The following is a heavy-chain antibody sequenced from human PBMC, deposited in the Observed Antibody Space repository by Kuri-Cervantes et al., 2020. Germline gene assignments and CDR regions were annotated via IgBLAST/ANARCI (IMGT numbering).Heavy chain of an antibody. Sequence: SQTLSLTCAIFGDSVSSNSAAWNWIRQSPSRGLEWLGRTYYRSKWYNDYAVSVKSRITINPDTSKNQFSLQLNSVTPEDTAVYYCGRAGGSGWYGNFFDPWGQGTLVTVSS. CDR1: GDSVSSNSAA. J-gene: IGHJ5*02. D-gene: IGHD6-19*01. CDR2: TYYRSKWYN. V-gene: IGHV6-1*01. CDR3: GRAGGSGWYGNFFDP.